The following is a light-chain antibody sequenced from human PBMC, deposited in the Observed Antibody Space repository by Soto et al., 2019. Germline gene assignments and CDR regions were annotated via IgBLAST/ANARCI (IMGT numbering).Light chain of an antibody. J-gene: IGLJ3*02. CDR3: QVWDSKGV. CDR1: NIGSKG. Sequence: SYELTQPPSVSVAPGKTARITCGGNNIGSKGVHWYQQKPGQAPVLVIYFDTERPSGIPERFTGSNSGNTATLTISRVEAGDEADYYCQVWDSKGVFGGGTKVTVL. CDR2: FDT. V-gene: IGLV3-21*04.